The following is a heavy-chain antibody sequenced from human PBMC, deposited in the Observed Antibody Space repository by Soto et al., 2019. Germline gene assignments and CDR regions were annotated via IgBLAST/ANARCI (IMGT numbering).Heavy chain of an antibody. CDR3: AREIRGYGSSTSCLNWFDP. CDR1: GGSISSGDYY. Sequence: PSETLSLTCTVSGGSISSGDYYWSWIRPPPGKGLEWIGYIYYSGSTYYNPSLKSRVTISVDTSKNQFSLKLSSVTAADMAVYYCAREIRGYGSSTSCLNWFDPWGQGTLVTVSS. J-gene: IGHJ5*02. D-gene: IGHD2-2*01. CDR2: IYYSGST. V-gene: IGHV4-30-4*01.